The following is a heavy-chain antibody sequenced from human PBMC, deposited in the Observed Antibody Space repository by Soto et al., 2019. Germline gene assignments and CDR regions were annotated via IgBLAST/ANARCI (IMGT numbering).Heavy chain of an antibody. CDR3: AAGIGYLFDY. CDR1: GLTLSSYW. V-gene: IGHV3-7*03. J-gene: IGHJ4*02. CDR2: IKKDGSER. Sequence: EVDLVESGGDLVHPGGSLRLSCEASGLTLSSYWMNWVRQAPGKGLEWVAIIKKDGSERHYVDSVKGRFTISRDNARNSLYLHMNDPRAEDTAVYYCAAGIGYLFDYWGRGTLVTVSS. D-gene: IGHD5-12*01.